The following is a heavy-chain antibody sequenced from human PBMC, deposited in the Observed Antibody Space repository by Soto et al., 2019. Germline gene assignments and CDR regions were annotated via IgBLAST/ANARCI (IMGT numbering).Heavy chain of an antibody. V-gene: IGHV1-18*01. CDR3: SRFIMVGGWFDPNYYHGMDV. D-gene: IGHD6-19*01. Sequence: ASVKVSCKTSGYTFSNYGINWVRQAPGQGLEWMGWISGYDGNTNYAQTVQGRVTMTTDTSTGTVYMELRSLKSDDTAIYYCSRFIMVGGWFDPNYYHGMDVWGQGTTVTVSS. CDR2: ISGYDGNT. J-gene: IGHJ6*02. CDR1: GYTFSNYG.